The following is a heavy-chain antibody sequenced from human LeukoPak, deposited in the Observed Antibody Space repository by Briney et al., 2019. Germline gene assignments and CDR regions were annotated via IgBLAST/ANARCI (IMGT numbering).Heavy chain of an antibody. V-gene: IGHV4-34*01. CDR3: ASSSRPTYNWFDP. Sequence: PSETLSLTCAVYGGSFSGYYWSWIRQPPGKGLEWIGEINHSGSTNYNPSFKSRVTISVDTSKNQFSLKLSSVTAADTAVYYCASSSRPTYNWFDPWGQGTLVTVSS. D-gene: IGHD6-13*01. J-gene: IGHJ5*02. CDR2: INHSGST. CDR1: GGSFSGYY.